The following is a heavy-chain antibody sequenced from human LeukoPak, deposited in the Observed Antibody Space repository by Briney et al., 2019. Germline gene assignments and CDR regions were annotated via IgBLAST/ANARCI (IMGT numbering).Heavy chain of an antibody. CDR3: ARGRISLSQWYYDLGMDV. D-gene: IGHD3-3*01. CDR2: ISSNGGST. Sequence: GGSLRLSCAASGFTFSSYAMHWVRQAPGKGLEYVSAISSNGGSTYYANSVKGRFTISRDNSKNTLYLQMNSLRAEDTAVYYCARGRISLSQWYYDLGMDVWGKGTTVTVSS. CDR1: GFTFSSYA. V-gene: IGHV3-64*01. J-gene: IGHJ6*04.